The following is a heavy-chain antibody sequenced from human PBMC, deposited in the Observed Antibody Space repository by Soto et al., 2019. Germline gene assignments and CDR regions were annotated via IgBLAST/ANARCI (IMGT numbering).Heavy chain of an antibody. D-gene: IGHD1-1*01. V-gene: IGHV1-2*02. CDR3: AAETGADTFDY. CDR1: GYNFNDYF. J-gene: IGHJ4*02. CDR2: IRPKSGET. Sequence: QVQLVQSGAEVEEPGASVKVSCKASGYNFNDYFMHWMRQAPGQGLEWMGWIRPKSGETKYEQKFQGRVTMTSDTSISTAYMHLTMVTSDDTAVYFCAAETGADTFDYWGQGTLVTVST.